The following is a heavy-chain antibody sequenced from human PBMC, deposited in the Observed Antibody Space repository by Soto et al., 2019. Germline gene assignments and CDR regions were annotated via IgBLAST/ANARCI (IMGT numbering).Heavy chain of an antibody. D-gene: IGHD5-12*01. J-gene: IGHJ4*02. V-gene: IGHV4-59*01. CDR3: ARDGAGYSGYDYPS. CDR2: IYYSGST. Sequence: SETLSLTCTVSGGSISSYYWSWIRQPPGKGLEWIGYIYYSGSTNYNPSLKSRVTISVDTSKNQFSLKLSSVTAADTAVYYCARDGAGYSGYDYPSWGQGTLVTVSS. CDR1: GGSISSYY.